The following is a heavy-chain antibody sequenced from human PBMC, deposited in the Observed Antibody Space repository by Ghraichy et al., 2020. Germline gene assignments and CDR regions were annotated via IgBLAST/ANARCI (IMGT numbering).Heavy chain of an antibody. Sequence: ASVKVSCKASGYIVTGHDMHWVRQAPGQGLEWMGWINLNSGGTYFAQKFQGWVTMTRDTSLSTAYLELNRLKSDDTAVYYCARDARFLDASYNDGLDVWGQGTTVTVSS. D-gene: IGHD3/OR15-3a*01. CDR3: ARDARFLDASYNDGLDV. V-gene: IGHV1-2*04. J-gene: IGHJ6*02. CDR2: INLNSGGT. CDR1: GYIVTGHD.